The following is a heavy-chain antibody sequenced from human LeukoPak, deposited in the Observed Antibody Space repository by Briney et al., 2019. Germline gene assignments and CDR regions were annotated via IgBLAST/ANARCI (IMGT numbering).Heavy chain of an antibody. CDR3: AKATNYYDSRGYYFDY. J-gene: IGHJ4*02. CDR1: GGSISSYY. CDR2: IYYSGST. D-gene: IGHD3-22*01. V-gene: IGHV4-59*01. Sequence: PSETLSLTCTVSGGSISSYYWSWIRQPPGKGLEWIGYIYYSGSTNYNPSLKSRVTISVDTSKNQFSLKLSSVTAADTAVYYCAKATNYYDSRGYYFDYWGQGTLVTVSS.